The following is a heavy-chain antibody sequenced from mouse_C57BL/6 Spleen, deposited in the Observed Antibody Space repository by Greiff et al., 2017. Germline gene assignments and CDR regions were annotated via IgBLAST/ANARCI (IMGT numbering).Heavy chain of an antibody. J-gene: IGHJ4*01. CDR3: ERGVGSSYVPYAMDY. CDR2: ISSGSSTI. CDR1: GFTFSDYG. V-gene: IGHV5-17*01. D-gene: IGHD1-1*01. Sequence: EVKLVESGGGLVKPGGSLKLSCAASGFTFSDYGMHWVRQAPEKGLEWVAYISSGSSTIYYADTVKGRFTISRDNAKNTLFLQMTSLRSEDTAMDYCERGVGSSYVPYAMDYWGQGTSVTVAS.